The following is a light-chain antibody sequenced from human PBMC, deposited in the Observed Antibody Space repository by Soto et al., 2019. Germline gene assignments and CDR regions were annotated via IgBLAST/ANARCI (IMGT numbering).Light chain of an antibody. CDR3: CSYAGSYTQV. V-gene: IGLV2-11*01. CDR2: DVT. CDR1: SSDVGGYNY. J-gene: IGLJ3*02. Sequence: QSVLTQPRSVSGSPGQSVTISCTGTSSDVGGYNYVSWYQQYPGKAPKPMIYDVTKRPSGVPDRFSGSKSGNTASLTISVLQAEDEADYYCCSYAGSYTQVFGGGTKLTVL.